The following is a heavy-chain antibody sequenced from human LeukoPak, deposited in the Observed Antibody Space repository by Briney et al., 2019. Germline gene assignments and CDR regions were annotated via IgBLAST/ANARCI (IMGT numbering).Heavy chain of an antibody. CDR2: ISGSGGST. CDR3: AKSWGYYDSSGYYDY. Sequence: GGSLRLSCAASGYTFSSHGLTWVRQAPGKGLEWVSAISGSGGSTYYADSVKGRFTISRDNSKNTLYLQMNSLRAEDTAVYYCAKSWGYYDSSGYYDYWGQGTPVTVSS. V-gene: IGHV3-23*01. CDR1: GYTFSSHG. D-gene: IGHD3-22*01. J-gene: IGHJ4*02.